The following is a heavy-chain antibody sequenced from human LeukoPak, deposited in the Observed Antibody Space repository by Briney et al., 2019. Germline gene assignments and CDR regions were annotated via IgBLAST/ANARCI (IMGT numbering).Heavy chain of an antibody. V-gene: IGHV4-39*01. CDR2: IYYSGST. Sequence: SETLSVTCTVSGGSISSSSHYWGWIRQPPGKGLEWIGSIYYSGSTYYNPSLKSRVTISVDTSKNQFSLKLSSMTAADTAVYYCAAYSSSHNWFDPWGRGTLVTVSS. J-gene: IGHJ5*02. CDR1: GGSISSSSHY. D-gene: IGHD6-13*01. CDR3: AAYSSSHNWFDP.